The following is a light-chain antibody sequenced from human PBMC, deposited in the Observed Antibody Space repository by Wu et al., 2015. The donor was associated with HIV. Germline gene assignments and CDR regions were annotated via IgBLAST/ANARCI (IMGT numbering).Light chain of an antibody. V-gene: IGKV3D-15*01. CDR2: GSS. Sequence: EIVLTQSPATLSLSPGERATLSCRASQSVTHSYLAWYQQKPGQSPRLVIYGSSSRATGIPDRFSGSGAGTDFTLTISSLQSEDFAIHFCQQYNNWPPTFGPGTKVDIK. J-gene: IGKJ3*01. CDR1: QSVTHSY. CDR3: QQYNNWPPT.